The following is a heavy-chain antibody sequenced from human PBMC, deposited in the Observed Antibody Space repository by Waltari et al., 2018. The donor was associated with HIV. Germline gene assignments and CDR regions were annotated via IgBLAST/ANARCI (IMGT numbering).Heavy chain of an antibody. J-gene: IGHJ3*01. Sequence: QLLESGGGLVETAGSLRLSCAASRFIFTDFAMDWVRQAPGKGLEWVSAIRGGGETFYADSVKGRFTISRDNSKNTLYLQMNSLRADDAAVYYCVKDSGRAADVFDLWGQGTMVTVSS. V-gene: IGHV3-23*01. CDR1: RFIFTDFA. D-gene: IGHD3-10*01. CDR2: IRGGGET. CDR3: VKDSGRAADVFDL.